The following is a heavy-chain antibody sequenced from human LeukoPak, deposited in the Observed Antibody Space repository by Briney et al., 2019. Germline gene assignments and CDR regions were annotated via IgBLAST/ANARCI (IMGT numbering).Heavy chain of an antibody. V-gene: IGHV3-23*01. CDR1: GFTFSSYA. Sequence: GGSLRLSCAASGFTFSSYAMSWVRQAPWKGLEWVSAISGSGGSTYYADSVKGRFTISRDNSKNTLYLQMNSLRAEDTAVYYCAKGEYGSGSYYHFDYWGQGTLVTVSS. J-gene: IGHJ4*02. CDR3: AKGEYGSGSYYHFDY. D-gene: IGHD3-10*01. CDR2: ISGSGGST.